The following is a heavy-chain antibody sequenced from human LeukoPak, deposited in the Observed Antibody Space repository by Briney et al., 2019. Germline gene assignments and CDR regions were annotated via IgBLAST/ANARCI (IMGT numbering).Heavy chain of an antibody. Sequence: GGSLRLSCAASGFTFSSYAMHWVRQAPGKGLEWVAVISYDGSNKYYADSVKGRFTISRDNSKNTLYLQMDSLRAEDTAVYYCARDRAENGGTYWYFDLWGRGTLVTVSS. V-gene: IGHV3-30*04. D-gene: IGHD4-23*01. CDR1: GFTFSSYA. J-gene: IGHJ2*01. CDR2: ISYDGSNK. CDR3: ARDRAENGGTYWYFDL.